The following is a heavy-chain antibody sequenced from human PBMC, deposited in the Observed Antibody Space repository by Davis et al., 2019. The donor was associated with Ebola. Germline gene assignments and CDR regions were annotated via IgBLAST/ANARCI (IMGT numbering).Heavy chain of an antibody. CDR3: ARGWRGYSGYDQTLFIY. V-gene: IGHV1-2*04. J-gene: IGHJ4*02. CDR2: INPNSGGT. Sequence: AASVKVSCKASGYTFTSYGISWVRQAPGQGLEWMGWINPNSGGTNYAQKFQGWVTMTRDTSISTAYMELSRLRSDDTAVYYCARGWRGYSGYDQTLFIYWGQGTLVTVSS. D-gene: IGHD5-12*01. CDR1: GYTFTSYG.